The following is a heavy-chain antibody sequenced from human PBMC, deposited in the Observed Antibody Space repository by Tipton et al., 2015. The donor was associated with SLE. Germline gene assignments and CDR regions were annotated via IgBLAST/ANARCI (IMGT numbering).Heavy chain of an antibody. CDR2: IYYSGST. V-gene: IGHV4-61*01. J-gene: IGHJ6*03. CDR3: ARGRISGNRGYYYMDV. D-gene: IGHD3-10*01. CDR1: GGSVSSGRYY. Sequence: TLSLTCTVSGGSVSSGRYYWSWIRQPPGKGLEWIGYIYYSGSTNYNPSLKSRVTISVDTSKNQFSLKLSSVTAADTAVYYCARGRISGNRGYYYMDVWGKGTTVTVSS.